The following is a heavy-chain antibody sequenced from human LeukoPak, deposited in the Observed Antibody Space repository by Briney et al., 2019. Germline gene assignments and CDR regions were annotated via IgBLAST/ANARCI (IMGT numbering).Heavy chain of an antibody. Sequence: VASVKVSCKASGYTLTGYYMHWVRQAPGQGLEWMGWINPNSGGTNYAQKFQGRVTMTRDTSISTAYMELSRLRSDDTAVYYCARDPFDYYDSSGQVDWGQGTLVTVSS. D-gene: IGHD3-22*01. V-gene: IGHV1-2*02. CDR1: GYTLTGYY. J-gene: IGHJ4*02. CDR2: INPNSGGT. CDR3: ARDPFDYYDSSGQVD.